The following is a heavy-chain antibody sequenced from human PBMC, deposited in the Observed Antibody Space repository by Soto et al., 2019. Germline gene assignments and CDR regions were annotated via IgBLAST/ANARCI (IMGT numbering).Heavy chain of an antibody. CDR1: GFTFGDYA. V-gene: IGHV3-49*03. Sequence: PGGSLRLSCTASGFTFGDYAMSWFRQAPGKGLEWVGFIRSKAYGGTTEYAASVKGRFTISRDDSKSIAYLQMNSLKTEDTAVYYCTRPMGIAAAGRYYYYGMDVWGQGTTVTVSS. CDR2: IRSKAYGGTT. CDR3: TRPMGIAAAGRYYYYGMDV. J-gene: IGHJ6*02. D-gene: IGHD6-13*01.